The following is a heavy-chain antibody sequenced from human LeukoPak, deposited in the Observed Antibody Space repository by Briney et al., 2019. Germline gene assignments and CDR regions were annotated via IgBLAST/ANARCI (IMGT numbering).Heavy chain of an antibody. CDR2: IYYTGT. D-gene: IGHD3-10*01. V-gene: IGHV4-59*02. Sequence: SETLSLTCTVSGGSVSDYYWSWIRQSPGKGLEWIGYIYYTGTSYNPSLKSRVTISVDTSKNQFSLKLSSVTAADTAVYYCASSRITMVRGVIITGRYYFDYWGQGTLVTVSS. J-gene: IGHJ4*02. CDR1: GGSVSDYY. CDR3: ASSRITMVRGVIITGRYYFDY.